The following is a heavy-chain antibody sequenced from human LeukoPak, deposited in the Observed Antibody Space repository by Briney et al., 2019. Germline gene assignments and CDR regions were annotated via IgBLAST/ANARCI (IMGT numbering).Heavy chain of an antibody. CDR1: GGSISSYY. CDR2: INHSGST. D-gene: IGHD3-10*01. V-gene: IGHV4-34*01. Sequence: SETLSLTCTVSGGSISSYYWSWIRQPPGKGLEWIGEINHSGSTNYNPSLKSRVTISVDTSKNQFSLKLSSVTAADTAVYYCARDNYGSGSYFAFGLLGDFDYWGQGTLVTVSS. CDR3: ARDNYGSGSYFAFGLLGDFDY. J-gene: IGHJ4*02.